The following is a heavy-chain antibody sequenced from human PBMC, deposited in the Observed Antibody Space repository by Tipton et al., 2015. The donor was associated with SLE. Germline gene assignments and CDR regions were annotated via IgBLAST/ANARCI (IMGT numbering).Heavy chain of an antibody. J-gene: IGHJ4*02. V-gene: IGHV3-53*01. CDR2: IYSGGST. D-gene: IGHD3-10*01. Sequence: SLRLSCAASGFTVSSNYMSWVRQAPGKGLEWVSVIYSGGSTYYADSVKGRFTISRDNSKNTLYLQMNSLRAEDTAVYYCARGEKWFGEPEADYWGQGTLVTVSS. CDR1: GFTVSSNY. CDR3: ARGEKWFGEPEADY.